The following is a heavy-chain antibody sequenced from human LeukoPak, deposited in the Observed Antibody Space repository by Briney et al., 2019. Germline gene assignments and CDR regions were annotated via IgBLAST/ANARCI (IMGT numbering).Heavy chain of an antibody. CDR1: GFTFSSYE. V-gene: IGHV3-15*01. CDR2: IKSKTDSGTT. CDR3: TLPWGSGSYYDY. D-gene: IGHD3-10*01. Sequence: GGSLRLSCAASGFTFSSYEMNWVRQAPGKGLEWVGHIKSKTDSGTTDYAAPVKGRFTISRDDSKNTLFLQMNSLKTEDTAVYYCTLPWGSGSYYDYWGQGTLVTVSS. J-gene: IGHJ4*02.